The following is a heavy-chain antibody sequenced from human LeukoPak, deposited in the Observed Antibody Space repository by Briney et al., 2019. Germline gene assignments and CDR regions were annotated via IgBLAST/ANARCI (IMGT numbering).Heavy chain of an antibody. CDR1: GDSISNFY. Sequence: PSETLSLTCTVSGDSISNFYWSWIRQPAGKGLEWIGRIYTSGVTDYNPSLKSRVHMSVDTSKKQFSLKMSSVTAADTAMYYCARGPGAATKEGFDSWGQGTLVTVSS. V-gene: IGHV4-4*07. J-gene: IGHJ4*02. CDR2: IYTSGVT. CDR3: ARGPGAATKEGFDS. D-gene: IGHD1-26*01.